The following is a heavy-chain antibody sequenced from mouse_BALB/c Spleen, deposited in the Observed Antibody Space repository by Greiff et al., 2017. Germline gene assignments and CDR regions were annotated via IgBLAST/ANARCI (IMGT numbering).Heavy chain of an antibody. Sequence: EVKLVESGGGLVKLGGSLKLSCAASGFTFSSFGMHWVRQAPEKGLEWVAYISSGSSTIYYADTVKGRFTISRDNPKNTLFLQMTSLRSEDTAMYYCARSGYAVYYYAMDYWGQGTSVTVSS. J-gene: IGHJ4*01. D-gene: IGHD3-1*01. CDR2: ISSGSSTI. CDR1: GFTFSSFG. CDR3: ARSGYAVYYYAMDY. V-gene: IGHV5-17*02.